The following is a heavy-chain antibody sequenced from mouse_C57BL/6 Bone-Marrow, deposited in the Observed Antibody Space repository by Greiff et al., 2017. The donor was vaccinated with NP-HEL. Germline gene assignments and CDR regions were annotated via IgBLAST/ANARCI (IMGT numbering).Heavy chain of an antibody. D-gene: IGHD2-1*01. Sequence: EVKLMESGGGLVKPGGSLKLSCAASGFTFSDYGMHWVRQAPEKGLEWVAYISSGSCTIYYADTVKGRFTISRDNAKNTLFLQMTSLRSEDTAMYYCARPLLLWYMDYWGQGTSVTVSS. CDR3: ARPLLLWYMDY. CDR1: GFTFSDYG. CDR2: ISSGSCTI. V-gene: IGHV5-17*01. J-gene: IGHJ4*01.